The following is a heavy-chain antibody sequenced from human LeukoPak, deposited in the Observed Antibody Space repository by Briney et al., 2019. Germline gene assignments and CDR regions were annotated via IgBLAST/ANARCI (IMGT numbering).Heavy chain of an antibody. Sequence: QAGGSLRLSCAASGFTFSSYSMNRVRQAPGKGLEYVPYISSGSGTIYYADSVKGRFTISRDNSKNTLYLQMNSLRAEDTAVYYCARGGELLRPADYWGQGTLVTVSS. CDR2: ISSGSGTI. CDR3: ARGGELLRPADY. V-gene: IGHV3-48*01. CDR1: GFTFSSYS. D-gene: IGHD1-26*01. J-gene: IGHJ4*02.